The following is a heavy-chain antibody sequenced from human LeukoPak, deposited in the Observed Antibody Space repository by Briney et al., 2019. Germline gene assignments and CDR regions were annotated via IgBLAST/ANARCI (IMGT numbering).Heavy chain of an antibody. V-gene: IGHV4-30-4*01. CDR1: GGSFSGHY. Sequence: SETLSLTCAVYGGSFSGHYWSWIRQPPGKGLEWIGFIYYRGTTYYNPSLKSRVSISIDTSRNQFSLKLNSVTAADTAVYYCARIEGNSGYGWSHFDYWGQGRLVTVSS. D-gene: IGHD3-10*01. CDR2: IYYRGTT. J-gene: IGHJ4*02. CDR3: ARIEGNSGYGWSHFDY.